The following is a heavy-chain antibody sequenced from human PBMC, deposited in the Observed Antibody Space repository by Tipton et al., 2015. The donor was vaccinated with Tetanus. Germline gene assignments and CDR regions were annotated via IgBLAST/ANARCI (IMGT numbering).Heavy chain of an antibody. Sequence: GSLRLSCAASGFTVSSSYMSWVRQAPGKGLEWVPVIYSGGSTYYADSVKGRFTISRDNSKNTLYLQMNSLRAEDTAVYYCARERAYYYDSSGYFGYWGQGTLVTVSS. V-gene: IGHV3-53*01. CDR2: IYSGGST. CDR3: ARERAYYYDSSGYFGY. J-gene: IGHJ4*02. CDR1: GFTVSSSY. D-gene: IGHD3-22*01.